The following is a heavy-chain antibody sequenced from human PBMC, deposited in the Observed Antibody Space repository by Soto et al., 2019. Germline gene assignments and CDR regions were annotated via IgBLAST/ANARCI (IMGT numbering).Heavy chain of an antibody. D-gene: IGHD1-1*01. CDR2: IRSSGDRT. V-gene: IGHV3-23*01. J-gene: IGHJ6*02. CDR3: AKQQGPGTPYYYAMDV. CDR1: GFTFSSYA. Sequence: EVQLLESGGGLVQPGGSLRLSCAASGFTFSSYAMSWVRQAPGKGLEWVSVIRSSGDRTYYADSVKGRFTISRDNSKNTLYMQMNSLRAEDKAVYYCAKQQGPGTPYYYAMDVWGQGTTVTVSS.